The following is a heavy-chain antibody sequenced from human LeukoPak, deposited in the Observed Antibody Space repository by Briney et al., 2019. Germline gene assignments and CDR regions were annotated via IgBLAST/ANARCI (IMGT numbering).Heavy chain of an antibody. CDR1: GGSIGSSSFY. D-gene: IGHD3-9*01. CDR2: IYYSGST. CDR3: ARLVLTGYTFNY. J-gene: IGHJ4*02. Sequence: PSETLSLTCSISGGSIGSSSFYWGWLRQPPGKGLEWIGSIYYSGSTSYNPSLKSRVTISEDTSKNEYSLKLSSVTAADTAVYYCARLVLTGYTFNYWGQGTLVTVSS. V-gene: IGHV4-39*01.